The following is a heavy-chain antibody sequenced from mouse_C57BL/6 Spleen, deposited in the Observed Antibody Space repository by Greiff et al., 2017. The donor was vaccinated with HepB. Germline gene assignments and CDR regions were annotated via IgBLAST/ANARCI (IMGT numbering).Heavy chain of an antibody. CDR3: ARSGLGRGWYFDV. CDR1: GYTFTNYW. CDR2: IYPGGGYT. D-gene: IGHD4-1*01. V-gene: IGHV1-63*01. J-gene: IGHJ1*03. Sequence: QVQLKQSGAELVRPGPSVKMSCKASGYTFTNYWIGWAKQRPGHGLEWIGEIYPGGGYTNYNEKFKGKATLTADKSSSTAYMQFSSLTSEDSAIYYCARSGLGRGWYFDVWGTGTTVTVSS.